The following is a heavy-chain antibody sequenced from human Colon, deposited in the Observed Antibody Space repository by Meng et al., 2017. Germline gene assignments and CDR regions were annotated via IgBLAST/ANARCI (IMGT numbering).Heavy chain of an antibody. D-gene: IGHD1-26*01. Sequence: QESGPGLGKPSGTTSLTCAVSSGSISSSYWWSWVRLSPGKGLGRIGEFSHSGTTNYSPSLKSRSTISVDKSKSQFSLKLSSVTAADTAVYYCARNGKWGFDYWGQGTLVTVSS. CDR1: SGSISSSYW. CDR3: ARNGKWGFDY. V-gene: IGHV4-4*02. J-gene: IGHJ4*02. CDR2: FSHSGTT.